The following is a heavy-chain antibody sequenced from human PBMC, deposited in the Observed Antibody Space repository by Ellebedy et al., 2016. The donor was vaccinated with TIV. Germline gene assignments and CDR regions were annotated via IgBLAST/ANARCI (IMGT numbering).Heavy chain of an antibody. J-gene: IGHJ3*02. CDR3: VRGSRGAFDI. Sequence: SQTLSLTCAISGDSVSSNSVAWHWIRQSPSRGLEWLGRTYYRSKWYTDYAVSVKSRITINPDTSKNQFSLQLNSLTPGDKALYYCVRGSRGAFDIWGQGTMVTVSS. CDR1: GDSVSSNSVA. V-gene: IGHV6-1*01. CDR2: TYYRSKWYT.